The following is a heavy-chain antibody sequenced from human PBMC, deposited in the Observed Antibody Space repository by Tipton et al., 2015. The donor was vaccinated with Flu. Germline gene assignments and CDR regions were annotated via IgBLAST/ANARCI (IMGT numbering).Heavy chain of an antibody. CDR3: ARAGGEWELRH. J-gene: IGHJ4*02. CDR1: GGSISSYY. V-gene: IGHV4-59*01. D-gene: IGHD1-26*01. CDR2: IYYSGST. Sequence: TLSLTCAVSGGSISSYYWSWIRQPPGKGLEWIGYIYYSGSTNYNPSLKSRVTISVDTSKNQFSLKLSSVTAADTAVYYCARAGGEWELRHWGQGTLVTVSS.